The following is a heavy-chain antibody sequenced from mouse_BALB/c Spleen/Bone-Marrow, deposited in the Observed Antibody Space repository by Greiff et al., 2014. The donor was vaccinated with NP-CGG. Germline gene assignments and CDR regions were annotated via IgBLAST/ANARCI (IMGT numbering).Heavy chain of an antibody. J-gene: IGHJ4*01. CDR2: ISDGGSYT. CDR1: GFTFSDYY. Sequence: VQLQQSGGGLVKPGGSLKLSCAASGFTFSDYYMYWVRQTPEKRLEWVATISDGGSYTYYPDSVKGRFTISRGNVKNNLYLQMSSLKSEDTAMYYCARGPHDDDMDYWGQGTSVTVSS. V-gene: IGHV5-4*02. CDR3: ARGPHDDDMDY. D-gene: IGHD2-3*01.